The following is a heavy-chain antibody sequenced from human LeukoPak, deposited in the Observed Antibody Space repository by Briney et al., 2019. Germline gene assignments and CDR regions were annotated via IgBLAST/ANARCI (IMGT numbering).Heavy chain of an antibody. CDR2: IHSSGST. CDR1: GLTVSSNY. V-gene: IGHV3-66*01. CDR3: ARWGSLNVDY. D-gene: IGHD3-16*01. Sequence: GGSLRLSCAASGLTVSSNYMSWVRQAPGKGLEWVSVIHSSGSTYYADSVKGRFTISRDNSKNTLYLQMNSLRVEDTAVYYCARWGSLNVDYWGQGTLVTVSS. J-gene: IGHJ4*02.